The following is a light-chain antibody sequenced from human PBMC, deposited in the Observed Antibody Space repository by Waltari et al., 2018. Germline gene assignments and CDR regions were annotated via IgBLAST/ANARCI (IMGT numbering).Light chain of an antibody. V-gene: IGKV3-11*01. CDR1: QSVSSY. J-gene: IGKJ4*01. Sequence: EIVLTQSPATLSLSPGERATLSCRASQSVSSYLAWYQQKPGQAPRLLIYDASNRATGIPARFSGSESGTDFTLTISSLEPEDFAVYYWQQRSNWPPLTFGGGTKVEIK. CDR3: QQRSNWPPLT. CDR2: DAS.